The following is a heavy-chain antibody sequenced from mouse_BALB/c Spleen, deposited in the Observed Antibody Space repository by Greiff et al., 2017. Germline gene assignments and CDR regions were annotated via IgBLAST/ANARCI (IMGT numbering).Heavy chain of an antibody. CDR2: INSNGGST. Sequence: EVMLVESGGGLVQPGGSLKLPCAASGFTFSSYGMSWVRQTPDKRLELVATINSNGGSTYYPDSVKGRFTISRDNAKNTLYLQMSSLKSEDTAMYYCAREGGYYLDYWGQGTTLTVSS. CDR3: AREGGYYLDY. CDR1: GFTFSSYG. V-gene: IGHV5-6-3*01. J-gene: IGHJ2*01.